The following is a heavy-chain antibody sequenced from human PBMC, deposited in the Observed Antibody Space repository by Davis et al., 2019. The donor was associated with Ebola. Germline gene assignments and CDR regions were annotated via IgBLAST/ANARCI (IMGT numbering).Heavy chain of an antibody. J-gene: IGHJ6*03. CDR2: IIPIFGTA. V-gene: IGHV1-69*13. CDR1: GGTFSSYA. CDR3: ARESGPIRAYSAYDVEKLDYYYYYMDV. Sequence: SVKVSCKASGGTFSSYAISWVRQAPGQGLEWMGGIIPIFGTANYAQKFQGRVTITADESTSTAFMELSSLRSEDTAVYYCARESGPIRAYSAYDVEKLDYYYYYMDVWGKGTTVTVSS. D-gene: IGHD5-12*01.